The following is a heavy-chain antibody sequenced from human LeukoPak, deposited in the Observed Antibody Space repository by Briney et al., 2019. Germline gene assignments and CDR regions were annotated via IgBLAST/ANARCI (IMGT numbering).Heavy chain of an antibody. Sequence: ASVKVSCKASGYTFTSYGISWVRQAPGQWLEWMGWISAYNGNTNYAQKLQGRVTMTTDTSTSTAYMELRSLRSDDTAVYYCARDVRRSGYCSGGSCYSRLGYWGQGTLVTVSS. CDR2: ISAYNGNT. V-gene: IGHV1-18*01. J-gene: IGHJ4*02. D-gene: IGHD2-15*01. CDR3: ARDVRRSGYCSGGSCYSRLGY. CDR1: GYTFTSYG.